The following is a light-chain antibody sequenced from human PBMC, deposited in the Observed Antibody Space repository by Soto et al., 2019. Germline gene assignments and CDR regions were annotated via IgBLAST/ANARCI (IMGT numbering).Light chain of an antibody. V-gene: IGLV1-40*03. Sequence: QAVVTQPPSVSGAPGQRVTISCTGTSSNIGAGQDVHWYRQLPGAAPKFLISDSNNRASGVPDRFSVSKSGASASLAITGLRAEDEGDYFCQSYGTSLSGLYVFGTGTKVTV. CDR1: SSNIGAGQD. J-gene: IGLJ1*01. CDR3: QSYGTSLSGLYV. CDR2: DSN.